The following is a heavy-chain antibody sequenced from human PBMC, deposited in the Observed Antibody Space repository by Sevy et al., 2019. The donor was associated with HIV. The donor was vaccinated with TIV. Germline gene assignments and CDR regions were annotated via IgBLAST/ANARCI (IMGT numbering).Heavy chain of an antibody. CDR3: ATDGNSGFNWYFDL. CDR1: GYTLTELS. J-gene: IGHJ2*01. CDR2: FDPEDGET. Sequence: ASVKGSCKVSGYTLTELSMHWVRQAPGKGLEWMGGFDPEDGETIYAQKFQGRVTMTEDTSTDTAYMELSSLRSEDTAVYYCATDGNSGFNWYFDLWGRGTLVTVSS. V-gene: IGHV1-24*01. D-gene: IGHD6-19*01.